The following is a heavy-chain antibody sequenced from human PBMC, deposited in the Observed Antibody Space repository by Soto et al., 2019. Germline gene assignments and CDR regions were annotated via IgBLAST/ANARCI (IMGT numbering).Heavy chain of an antibody. CDR1: GYIFTGYF. CDR3: ARITWGRYYYYGMDV. Sequence: ASVKVSCKASGYIFTGYFIQWLRQAPGQGLEWMGWINPNTSATNYAQKFQGRVTMTRDTSLGPAYMELTSLRPDDTALYYFARITWGRYYYYGMDVWGQGTTVTVSS. CDR2: INPNTSAT. J-gene: IGHJ6*02. V-gene: IGHV1-2*02. D-gene: IGHD1-26*01.